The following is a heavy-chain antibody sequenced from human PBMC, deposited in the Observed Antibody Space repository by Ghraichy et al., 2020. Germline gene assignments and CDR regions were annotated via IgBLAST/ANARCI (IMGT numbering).Heavy chain of an antibody. CDR1: GGSFSGYY. V-gene: IGHV4-34*01. CDR2: INHSGST. CDR3: ARGDYVWGSYRYPWFDP. D-gene: IGHD3-16*02. Sequence: SETLSLTCAVYGGSFSGYYWSWIRQPPGKGLEWIGEINHSGSTNYNPSLKSRVTISVDTSKNQFSLKLSSVTAADTAVYYCARGDYVWGSYRYPWFDPWGQGTLVTVSS. J-gene: IGHJ5*02.